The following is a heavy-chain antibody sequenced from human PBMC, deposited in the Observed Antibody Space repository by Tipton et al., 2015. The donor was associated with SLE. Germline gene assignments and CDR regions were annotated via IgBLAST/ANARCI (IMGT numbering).Heavy chain of an antibody. CDR1: GGSISSGGYY. J-gene: IGHJ2*01. CDR3: ARIYDYVWPRYFDL. V-gene: IGHV4-61*08. CDR2: IYSSGSA. D-gene: IGHD3-16*01. Sequence: GLVKPSETLSLICIVSGGSISSGGYYWSWIRQYPGKGLEWIGNIYSSGSANSNPSLKSRVSISVDTSKNQFSLKLTSVTAADTAVYYCARIYDYVWPRYFDLWGRGTLVTVSS.